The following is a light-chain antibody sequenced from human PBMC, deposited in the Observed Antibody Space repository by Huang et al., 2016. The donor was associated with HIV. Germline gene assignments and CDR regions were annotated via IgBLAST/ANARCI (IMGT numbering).Light chain of an antibody. Sequence: DIQMTQSPSTLSASVGDRVTITCRASQSVSSWLAWYQQKPGKAPKLLIYKASSLESGVPSRVSGRGSGTDFTLTISSLQPDDFATYYCQQYKSYSTFGQGTKVEIK. CDR3: QQYKSYST. CDR1: QSVSSW. CDR2: KAS. V-gene: IGKV1-5*03. J-gene: IGKJ1*01.